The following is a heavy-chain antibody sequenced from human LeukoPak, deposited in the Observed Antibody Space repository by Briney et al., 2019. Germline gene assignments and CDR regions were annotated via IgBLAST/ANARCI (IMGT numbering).Heavy chain of an antibody. CDR2: ISSSSSYI. CDR3: ASHSGYDIQKRDY. Sequence: GGSLRLSCAASGFTFSSYSMNWVRQAPGKGLEWVSSISSSSSYIYYADSVKGRFTISRENAKNSLYLQMNSLRAEDTAVYYCASHSGYDIQKRDYWGQGTLVTVSS. CDR1: GFTFSSYS. V-gene: IGHV3-21*01. D-gene: IGHD5-12*01. J-gene: IGHJ4*02.